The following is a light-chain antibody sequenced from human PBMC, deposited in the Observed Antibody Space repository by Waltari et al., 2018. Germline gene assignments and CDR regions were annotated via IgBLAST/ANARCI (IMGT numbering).Light chain of an antibody. CDR2: EVN. CDR3: CSYAGSTTYV. V-gene: IGLV2-23*02. J-gene: IGLJ1*01. CDR1: SRDVESYNL. Sequence: QSALTQPASVSGSPGQSITISCPGTSRDVESYNLVSWYQQHPGKAPKVMIYEVNKRPPGVSNRLSGSKSGNTATLTISGLQAEDEADYYCCSYAGSTTYVFGTGTRVTVL.